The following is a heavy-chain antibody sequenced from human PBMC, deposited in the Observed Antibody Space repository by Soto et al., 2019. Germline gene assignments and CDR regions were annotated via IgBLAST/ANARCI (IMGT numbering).Heavy chain of an antibody. D-gene: IGHD3-3*01. J-gene: IGHJ3*02. V-gene: IGHV2-5*02. Sequence: QITLKESGPTLVKPTQTLTLTCTFSGFSLSTSGVGVGWIRQPPGKALEWLALIYWDDDKRYSPSLKSRLTIXXEXSXNQVVLTMTNMDPVDTATYYCAHRPLRSLTVGAFDIWGQGTMVTVSS. CDR1: GFSLSTSGVG. CDR3: AHRPLRSLTVGAFDI. CDR2: IYWDDDK.